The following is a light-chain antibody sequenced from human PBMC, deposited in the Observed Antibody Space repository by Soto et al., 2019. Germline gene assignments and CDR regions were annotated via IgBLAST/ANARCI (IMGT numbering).Light chain of an antibody. V-gene: IGLV7-46*01. CDR3: LFSYSGVRL. J-gene: IGLJ2*01. CDR2: DTD. Sequence: QAVVTQEPSLTVSPGGTVTLTCACSSGAVTSHHYHYWIQQRPGQAPRTLIYDTDNKHSWTPARFSGSLLGGKAALTLSGAQPEDEADYYCLFSYSGVRLFGGGTKVTVL. CDR1: SGAVTSHHY.